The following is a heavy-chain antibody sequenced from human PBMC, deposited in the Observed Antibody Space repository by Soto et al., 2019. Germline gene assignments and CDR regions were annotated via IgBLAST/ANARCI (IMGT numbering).Heavy chain of an antibody. CDR3: AHRGDFLHFDY. V-gene: IGHV2-5*02. Sequence: QITLKESGPMLVKPTQTLTLTCTCSGFSLSTSGVGVGWIRQPPGKALEWLALIYWDDDKRYSPSLKSRLTITKDTSKNQVVLTMTNMDPVDTATYYCAHRGDFLHFDYWGQGTLVTVSS. J-gene: IGHJ4*02. CDR2: IYWDDDK. D-gene: IGHD3-10*01. CDR1: GFSLSTSGVG.